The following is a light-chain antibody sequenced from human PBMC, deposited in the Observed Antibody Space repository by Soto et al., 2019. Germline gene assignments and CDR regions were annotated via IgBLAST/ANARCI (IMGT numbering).Light chain of an antibody. CDR3: QQYGTSPRT. CDR1: QSVSSNY. J-gene: IGKJ2*01. Sequence: EIVLTQSPGTLSLSPGERATLSCRASQSVSSNYLAWYHQKPGRAPRLLIYGASSRATGIPDRFRGSVSGTDFTLTISRLEPEDFAVYYCQQYGTSPRTFGQGTKLGIK. CDR2: GAS. V-gene: IGKV3-20*01.